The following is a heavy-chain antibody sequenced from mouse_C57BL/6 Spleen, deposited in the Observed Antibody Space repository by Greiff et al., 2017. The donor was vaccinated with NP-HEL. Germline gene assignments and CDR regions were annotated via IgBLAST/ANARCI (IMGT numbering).Heavy chain of an antibody. CDR3: ARDGSSWGY. Sequence: QVQLKQPGAELVKPGASVKLSCTASGYTFTSYWMHWVKQRPGQGLEWIGMIHPNSGSTNYNEKFKSKATLTVDKSSITAYMQLSSLTSEDSAVYYCARDGSSWGYWGQGTTLTVSS. J-gene: IGHJ2*01. CDR2: IHPNSGST. D-gene: IGHD1-1*01. CDR1: GYTFTSYW. V-gene: IGHV1-64*01.